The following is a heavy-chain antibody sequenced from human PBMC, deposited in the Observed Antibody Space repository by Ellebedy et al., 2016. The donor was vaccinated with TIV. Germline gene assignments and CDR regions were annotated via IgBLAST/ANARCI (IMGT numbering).Heavy chain of an antibody. V-gene: IGHV3-7*03. CDR1: GFSFSKSW. CDR3: ASQRVTRGFDM. J-gene: IGHJ3*02. CDR2: MDQDGSER. Sequence: GESLKISCAASGFSFSKSWMSWVRQAPGKGLEWVANMDQDGSERYYVDPVKGRFTISRDNTKNSLYLQMNSLRAEDTALYYCASQRVTRGFDMWGQGTMVNVFS. D-gene: IGHD4-11*01.